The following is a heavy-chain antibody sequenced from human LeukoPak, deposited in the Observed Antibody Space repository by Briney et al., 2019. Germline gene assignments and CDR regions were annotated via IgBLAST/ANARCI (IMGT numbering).Heavy chain of an antibody. CDR1: GGSISSSSYY. CDR2: IYYSGST. V-gene: IGHV4-39*02. D-gene: IGHD3-22*01. CDR3: ARDRSSGYPY. Sequence: SETLSLTCTVSGGSISSSSYYWGWIRQPPGKGLEWIGSIYYSGSTYYNPSLKSRVTISVDTSKNQFSLKLSSVTAADTAVYYCARDRSSGYPYWGQGTLVTVSS. J-gene: IGHJ4*02.